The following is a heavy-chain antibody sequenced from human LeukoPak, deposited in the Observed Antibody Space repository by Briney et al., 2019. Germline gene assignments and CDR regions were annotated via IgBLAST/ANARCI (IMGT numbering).Heavy chain of an antibody. CDR2: IKSKTDGGTT. CDR3: TTDGNYGDLLPIDY. Sequence: GGSLRLSCAASGFTFSNAWMSWVRQAPGKGLEWVGRIKSKTDGGTTDYAAPVKGRFTISRDDSKNTLYLQMNSLKTEDTAVYYCTTDGNYGDLLPIDYWGQGTLVTVSS. CDR1: GFTFSNAW. V-gene: IGHV3-15*01. J-gene: IGHJ4*02. D-gene: IGHD4-17*01.